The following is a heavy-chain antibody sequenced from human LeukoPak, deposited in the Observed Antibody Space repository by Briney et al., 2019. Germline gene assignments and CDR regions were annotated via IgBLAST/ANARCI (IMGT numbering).Heavy chain of an antibody. J-gene: IGHJ3*02. CDR2: ISSSGSTI. CDR1: GFTFSSYE. V-gene: IGHV3-48*03. CDR3: AKSGGLLVLRDAFDI. D-gene: IGHD3-22*01. Sequence: GGSLRLSCAASGFTFSSYEMNWVRQAPGKGLEWVSYISSSGSTIYYADSVKGRFTISRDNSKNTLYLQMNSLRAEDTAVYYCAKSGGLLVLRDAFDIWGQGTMVTVSS.